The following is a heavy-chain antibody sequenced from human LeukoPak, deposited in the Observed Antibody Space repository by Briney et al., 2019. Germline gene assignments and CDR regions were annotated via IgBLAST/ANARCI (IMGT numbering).Heavy chain of an antibody. CDR1: GYTFTGYY. CDR2: INPNSGGT. D-gene: IGHD3-22*01. CDR3: ARAKSSDATTMIVVDLWVYYFDY. Sequence: GASVTVSCKASGYTFTGYYMYWVRQAPGQGLEWMGGINPNSGGTNYAKKFQGRVTMTRDTSISTAYMDLSRLRSDDTAVYYCARAKSSDATTMIVVDLWVYYFDYWGQGTLVTVSS. J-gene: IGHJ4*02. V-gene: IGHV1-2*02.